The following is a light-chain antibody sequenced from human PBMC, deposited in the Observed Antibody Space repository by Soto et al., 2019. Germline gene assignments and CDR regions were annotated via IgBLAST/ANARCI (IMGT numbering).Light chain of an antibody. CDR3: QQRYKSPLLFT. V-gene: IGKV3-11*01. Sequence: EIVLTQSPATLSLSPGERATLSCRASQSVGSYLAWYQQKPGQAPRLLIYDASNRATGIPARFSGSGSGTDFTLPIRSLEPEDFGVYYCQQRYKSPLLFTFGPGTKVDIK. CDR1: QSVGSY. CDR2: DAS. J-gene: IGKJ3*01.